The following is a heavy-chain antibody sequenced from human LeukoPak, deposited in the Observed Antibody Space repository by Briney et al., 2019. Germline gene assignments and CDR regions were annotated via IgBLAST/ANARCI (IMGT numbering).Heavy chain of an antibody. D-gene: IGHD3-3*01. CDR2: IIPILGIA. V-gene: IGHV1-69*04. CDR3: ARDRNDFWSGYTYDYYYGMDV. Sequence: SVKVSCKASGGTFSSYAISWVRQAPGQGLEWMGRIIPILGIANYAQKFQGRVTITADKSTSTAYMELSSLRSEDTAVYYCARDRNDFWSGYTYDYYYGMDVWGQGTTVTVSS. CDR1: GGTFSSYA. J-gene: IGHJ6*02.